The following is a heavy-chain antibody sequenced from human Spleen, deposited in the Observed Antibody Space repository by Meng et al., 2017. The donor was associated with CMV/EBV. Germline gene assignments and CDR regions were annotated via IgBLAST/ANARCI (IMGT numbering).Heavy chain of an antibody. CDR2: IYSSGST. V-gene: IGHV4-59*01. Sequence: CNVSGDSISGFYWSWIRQPPGKGLEWIGYIYSSGSTDYNPSLKSRLTISVDTSKGQFSLKLSSVTAADTAVYYCARHSDGLQYWYFDLWGRGTLVTVSS. CDR3: ARHSDGLQYWYFDL. J-gene: IGHJ2*01. CDR1: GDSISGFY. D-gene: IGHD2-21*01.